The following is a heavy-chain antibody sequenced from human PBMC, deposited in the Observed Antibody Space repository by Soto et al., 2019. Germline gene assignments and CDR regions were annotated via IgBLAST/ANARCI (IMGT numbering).Heavy chain of an antibody. CDR3: ARDMQWLDIRSYYYYGMDV. J-gene: IGHJ6*02. CDR1: GFTFSSYA. Sequence: QVQLVESGGGVVQPGRSLRLSCAASGFTFSSYAMHWVRQAPGKGLEWVAVISYDGSNKYYADSVKGRFTISRDNSKNKLYLQMNSLSAEDTAVYYCARDMQWLDIRSYYYYGMDVWGQGTTVTVSS. D-gene: IGHD6-19*01. CDR2: ISYDGSNK. V-gene: IGHV3-30-3*01.